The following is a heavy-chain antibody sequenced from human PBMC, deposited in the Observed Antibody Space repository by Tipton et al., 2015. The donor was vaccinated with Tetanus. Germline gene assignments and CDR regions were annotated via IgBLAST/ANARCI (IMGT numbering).Heavy chain of an antibody. CDR1: GDSVSSGGYD. D-gene: IGHD3-16*01. CDR3: ARIVRMGDFSFFDS. Sequence: TLSLTCTVSGDSVSSGGYDWGSIRQSPGKGLELIGYISNTGSTSYNPSLQSRVSMSVDTSKNQFSLRLSSVTAADTAVYYCARIVRMGDFSFFDSWGQGSLVIVSP. V-gene: IGHV4-61*08. CDR2: ISNTGST. J-gene: IGHJ4*02.